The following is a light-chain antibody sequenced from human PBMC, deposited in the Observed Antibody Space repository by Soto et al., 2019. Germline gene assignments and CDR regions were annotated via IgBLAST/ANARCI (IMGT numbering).Light chain of an antibody. CDR3: CSYAGSSTVVV. V-gene: IGLV2-23*03. Sequence: QSALTQPASVSGSPGQSITISCTGTSGDVGSYNLVSWYQQHPGKAPKLMIYEGSKRPSGVSNRFSGSKSGNTASLTISGLQAEDEADYYCCSYAGSSTVVVFGGGTKVTVL. CDR1: SGDVGSYNL. J-gene: IGLJ2*01. CDR2: EGS.